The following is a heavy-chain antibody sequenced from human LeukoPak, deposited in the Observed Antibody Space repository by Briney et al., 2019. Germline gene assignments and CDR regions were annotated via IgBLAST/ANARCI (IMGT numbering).Heavy chain of an antibody. V-gene: IGHV1-8*01. CDR1: GYTFTSYD. CDR2: MNPNSGAT. CDR3: ARGDSGLLLDYYGMDV. J-gene: IGHJ6*02. D-gene: IGHD2/OR15-2a*01. Sequence: ASVKVSCKASGYTFTSYDFNWLRQATGQGPEWMGWMNPNSGATGYAQKFQGRVTMTRNTSISTAYMELSSLRSEDTAVYYCARGDSGLLLDYYGMDVWGQGTTVTVSS.